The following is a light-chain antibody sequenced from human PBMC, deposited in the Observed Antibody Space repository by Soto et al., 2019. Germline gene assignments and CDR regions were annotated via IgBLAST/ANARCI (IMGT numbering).Light chain of an antibody. CDR2: GAS. CDR3: QQYNDWPPQLT. J-gene: IGKJ4*01. CDR1: QTVSSK. Sequence: EIVMTQSPATLSVSVGERANLSCRASQTVSSKLAWYQQKPGQAPRLLIYGASTRATGIPARFTGSGSGTEFTLTISSLQSEDFAVYYCQQYNDWPPQLTFGGGTKVEIK. V-gene: IGKV3-15*01.